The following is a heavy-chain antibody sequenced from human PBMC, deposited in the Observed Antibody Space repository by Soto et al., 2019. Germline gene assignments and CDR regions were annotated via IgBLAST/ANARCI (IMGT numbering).Heavy chain of an antibody. CDR2: MNPNSGNT. D-gene: IGHD3-10*01. J-gene: IGHJ6*02. V-gene: IGHV1-8*01. Sequence: GASVKVSCKASGYTFTRYDINWVRQATGQGLEWMGWMNPNSGNTGYAQKFQGRVTMTRNTSISTAYMELSSLRSEDTAVYYCAREGTTVLLWFGEFTGGMDVWGQGTTVTVSS. CDR3: AREGTTVLLWFGEFTGGMDV. CDR1: GYTFTRYD.